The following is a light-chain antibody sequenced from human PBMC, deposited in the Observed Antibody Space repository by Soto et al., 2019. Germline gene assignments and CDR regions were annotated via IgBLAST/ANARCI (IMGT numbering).Light chain of an antibody. CDR3: QSYDNSLSAWV. V-gene: IGLV1-40*01. CDR2: DNN. CDR1: SSNIGTNWP. Sequence: QSVLTQPPSVSGAPGQRVTISCTGSSSNIGTNWPVHWYQQFPGIAPKLLIYDNNNRPSGVPDRFSGSKSGTSASLAITGLRAEDEADYYCQSYDNSLSAWVFGGGTKLTVL. J-gene: IGLJ3*02.